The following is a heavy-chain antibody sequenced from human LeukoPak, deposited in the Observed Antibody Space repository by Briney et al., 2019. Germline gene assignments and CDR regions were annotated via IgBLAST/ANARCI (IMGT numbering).Heavy chain of an antibody. CDR2: IYPGDSDI. D-gene: IGHD3-22*01. CDR1: GYSFTSYW. CDR3: AIPPYDSNGYFAY. Sequence: GESLKISCKGSGYSFTSYWIGWVRQMPGKGLEWMGIIYPGDSDIRYSPSFQGQVTISADKSISTAYLQWSSLKASDTAMYYCAIPPYDSNGYFAYWGQGTLVTVSS. J-gene: IGHJ4*02. V-gene: IGHV5-51*01.